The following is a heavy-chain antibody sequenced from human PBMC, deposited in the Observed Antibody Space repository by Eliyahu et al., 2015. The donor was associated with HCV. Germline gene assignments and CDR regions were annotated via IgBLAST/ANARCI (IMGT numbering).Heavy chain of an antibody. V-gene: IGHV3-74*01. CDR1: GFTFSNHW. Sequence: EVQLVESGGGLVQPGGSLRLSCAASGFTFSNHWMHWVRQAPGKGLVWVSRINGDGSSTNYADSVKGRFTISRDNAKNTLYLEMNSLRADDTAMYYCARNTEERGYGHGLFDPWGQGTLVTVSS. CDR3: ARNTEERGYGHGLFDP. D-gene: IGHD5-18*01. CDR2: INGDGSST. J-gene: IGHJ5*02.